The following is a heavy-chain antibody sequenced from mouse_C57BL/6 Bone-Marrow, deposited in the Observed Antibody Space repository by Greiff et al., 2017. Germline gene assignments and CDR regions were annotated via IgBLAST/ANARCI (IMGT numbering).Heavy chain of an antibody. V-gene: IGHV14-2*01. CDR2: IYPEDGRT. J-gene: IGHJ2*01. CDR1: GFNINAYY. CDR3: ARSPYGSSHFDY. Sequence: EVQLQQSGAELVKPGASVKLSCTASGFNINAYYMTWVKQRTEQGLEWIGRIYPEDGRTKYAPKFQGTATITADPSSNTAYLQLSSLTSEDTAFYYSARSPYGSSHFDYWGQGTTLTVSS. D-gene: IGHD1-1*01.